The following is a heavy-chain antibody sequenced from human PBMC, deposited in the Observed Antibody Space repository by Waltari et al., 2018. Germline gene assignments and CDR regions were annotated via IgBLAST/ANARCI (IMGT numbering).Heavy chain of an antibody. CDR1: GFTFSNYA. Sequence: QVQLVESGGGVVQPGRSLRLSCAAPGFTFSNYAMPWVRRAPGKGLERVANISSDGSIQYYADSVKGRFTISRDNSKNTLYLQMNSLRVEDMAVYYCAKVLGGGSYSHWGQGTLVTVSS. CDR2: ISSDGSIQ. V-gene: IGHV3-30*18. J-gene: IGHJ4*02. CDR3: AKVLGGGSYSH. D-gene: IGHD1-26*01.